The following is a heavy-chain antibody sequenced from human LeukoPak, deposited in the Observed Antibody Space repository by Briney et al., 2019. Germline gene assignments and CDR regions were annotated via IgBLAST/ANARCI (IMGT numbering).Heavy chain of an antibody. V-gene: IGHV1-69*13. CDR3: ARDPSAHIAESDYYYYYMDV. CDR2: IIPIFGTA. D-gene: IGHD2-21*01. J-gene: IGHJ6*03. Sequence: SVKVSCKASGYTFTSYGISWVRQAPGQGLEWMGGIIPIFGTANYAQKFQGRVTITADESTSTAYMELSSLRSEDTAVYYCARDPSAHIAESDYYYYYMDVWGKGTTVTVSS. CDR1: GYTFTSYG.